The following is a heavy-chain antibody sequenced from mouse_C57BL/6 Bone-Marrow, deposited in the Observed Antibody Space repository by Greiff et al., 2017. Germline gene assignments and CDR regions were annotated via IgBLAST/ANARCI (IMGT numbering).Heavy chain of an antibody. CDR1: GFTFSSYA. Sequence: EVKVVESGGGLVKPGGSLKLSCAASGFTFSSYAMSWVRQTPEKRLEWVATISDGGSYTYYPANVKGRFTISRDNAKNNLYLQMSHLKSEDTAMYYCARDGYDYDYWGQGTTLTVSS. CDR2: ISDGGSYT. D-gene: IGHD2-4*01. J-gene: IGHJ2*01. CDR3: ARDGYDYDY. V-gene: IGHV5-4*01.